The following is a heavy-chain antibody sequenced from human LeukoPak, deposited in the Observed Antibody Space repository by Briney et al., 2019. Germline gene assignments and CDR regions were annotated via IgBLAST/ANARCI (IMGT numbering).Heavy chain of an antibody. Sequence: SETLSLTCAVYGGSFSGYYWSWLRQPPGKGLEWIGEINHSGSTNYDPSLKSRVTISVDTSKNQFSLKLSSVTAADTAVYYCARDDYGGNSGPYYGMDVWGQGTTVTVSS. CDR2: INHSGST. D-gene: IGHD4-23*01. CDR3: ARDDYGGNSGPYYGMDV. J-gene: IGHJ6*02. CDR1: GGSFSGYY. V-gene: IGHV4-34*01.